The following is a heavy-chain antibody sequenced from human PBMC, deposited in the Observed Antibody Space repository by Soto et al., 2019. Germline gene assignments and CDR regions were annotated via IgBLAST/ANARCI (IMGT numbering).Heavy chain of an antibody. CDR3: AREGGRYCSGGSCQVDY. Sequence: PSETLCLTCTVSGGSITSSSYYWGWIRQPPGKGLEWIGSIYYSGNTYYTPSLKSRVTISVDTSKNQFSLKLSSVTAADTAVYYCAREGGRYCSGGSCQVDYWGQGTLVTVSS. D-gene: IGHD2-15*01. CDR2: IYYSGNT. V-gene: IGHV4-39*02. J-gene: IGHJ4*02. CDR1: GGSITSSSYY.